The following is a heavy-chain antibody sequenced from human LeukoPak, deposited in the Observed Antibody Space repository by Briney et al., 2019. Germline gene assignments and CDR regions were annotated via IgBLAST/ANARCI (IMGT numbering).Heavy chain of an antibody. Sequence: PGGSLRLSCAASGFTFSNAWMNWVRQAPGKGLEWVSFISSSSSYMYYADSVKGRFTISRDNTKKSLYLQMNSLRAEDTAVYYCARDFSGYDYNFDYWGQGTLVTVSS. V-gene: IGHV3-21*01. CDR2: ISSSSSYM. J-gene: IGHJ4*02. CDR3: ARDFSGYDYNFDY. CDR1: GFTFSNAW. D-gene: IGHD5-12*01.